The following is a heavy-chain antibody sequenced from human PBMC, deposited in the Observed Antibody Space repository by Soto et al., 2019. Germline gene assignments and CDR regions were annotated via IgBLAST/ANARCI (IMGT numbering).Heavy chain of an antibody. CDR2: IKYDGSEK. J-gene: IGHJ4*02. V-gene: IGHV3-7*03. CDR1: GFTFSSNW. CDR3: ARGFYSRGY. Sequence: GGSLRLSCVVSGFTFSSNWMSWVRQAPGKGLEWLANIKYDGSEKYYGDSVKGRFAISRDNDKNSLYLQMNSLRVDDTAVYYCARGFYSRGYWGQGTLVTVSS. D-gene: IGHD3-22*01.